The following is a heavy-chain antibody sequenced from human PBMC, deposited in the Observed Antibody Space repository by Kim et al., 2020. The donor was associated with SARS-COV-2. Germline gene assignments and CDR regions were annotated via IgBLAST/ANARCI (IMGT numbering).Heavy chain of an antibody. CDR3: AKTIVEARFFDY. D-gene: IGHD6-6*01. V-gene: IGHV3-53*01. Sequence: YYSASVEGRLTISRDSSKNVVDLQMNSLRADDTAVYYCAKTIVEARFFDYWGQGTLVTVSS. J-gene: IGHJ4*02.